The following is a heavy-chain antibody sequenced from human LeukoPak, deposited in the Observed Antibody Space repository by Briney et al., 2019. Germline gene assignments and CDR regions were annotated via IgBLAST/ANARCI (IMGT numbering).Heavy chain of an antibody. CDR1: GGSISGSSYY. V-gene: IGHV4-39*01. CDR2: LFYTGST. CDR3: ARRTVAGPGAVY. Sequence: SETLSLTCTVSGGSISGSSYYWGWIRQPPGKGLEWIGSLFYTGSTNYSPSLRSRVTISLDTSKNQFSLKLTSVTAADTAVYYCARRTVAGPGAVYWGQGTLVIASS. J-gene: IGHJ4*02. D-gene: IGHD6-19*01.